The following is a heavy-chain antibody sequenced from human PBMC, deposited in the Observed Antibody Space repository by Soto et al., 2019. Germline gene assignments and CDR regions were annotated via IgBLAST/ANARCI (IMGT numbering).Heavy chain of an antibody. D-gene: IGHD2-2*01. CDR1: GFTFSSYG. V-gene: IGHV3-30*18. J-gene: IGHJ4*02. CDR3: AKEEEYQLLPSDY. CDR2: ISYDGSNK. Sequence: QVQLVESGGGVVQPGRSLRLSCAASGFTFSSYGMHWVRQAPGKGLEWVAVISYDGSNKYYADSVKGRFTISRDNSKNTLYLQMNSLRAEDTALYYCAKEEEYQLLPSDYWGQGTLVTVSS.